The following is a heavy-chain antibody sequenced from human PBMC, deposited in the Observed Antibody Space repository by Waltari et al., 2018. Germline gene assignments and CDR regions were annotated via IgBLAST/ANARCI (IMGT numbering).Heavy chain of an antibody. CDR2: IRREPYNYAT. D-gene: IGHD6-19*01. CDR3: SGGEVTGTDF. V-gene: IGHV3-73*01. CDR1: GFRFSGST. J-gene: IGHJ4*02. Sequence: EVQVVESGGGLVQPGGSLKLSCATSGFRFSGSTIHWFRQTSGKGLEWVGRIRREPYNYATAYSASVKGRFTISRDDSKNTAYLQMNSLMTEDTAVYYCSGGEVTGTDFWGQGTLVTVSS.